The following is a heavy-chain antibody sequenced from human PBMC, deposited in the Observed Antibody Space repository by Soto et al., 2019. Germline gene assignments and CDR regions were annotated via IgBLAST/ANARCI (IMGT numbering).Heavy chain of an antibody. Sequence: LSLTCAVSGGSFSGFYWTLIRQPPGEGLEWIGEINHSGTTNFNPSLRSRLTISLDSSKKHFSLKLTSMTAADAAVYYCARADRTLVTSYGLDVWGQGTTVTVSS. J-gene: IGHJ6*02. CDR1: GGSFSGFY. CDR3: ARADRTLVTSYGLDV. V-gene: IGHV4-34*01. CDR2: INHSGTT. D-gene: IGHD2-21*02.